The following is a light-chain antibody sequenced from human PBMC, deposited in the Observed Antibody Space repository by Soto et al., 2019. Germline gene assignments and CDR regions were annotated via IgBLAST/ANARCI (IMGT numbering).Light chain of an antibody. CDR1: QSINSY. J-gene: IGKJ4*01. Sequence: DIQMTQSPSSLSASVGDRVAITCRASQSINSYLNWYQQKPGKAPKLLIYSASSLQSGVPSRFSGSGSGTDFTLTISSLQPEDFATYYCQQSYNTLRGPFGGGTKVEIK. V-gene: IGKV1-39*01. CDR3: QQSYNTLRGP. CDR2: SAS.